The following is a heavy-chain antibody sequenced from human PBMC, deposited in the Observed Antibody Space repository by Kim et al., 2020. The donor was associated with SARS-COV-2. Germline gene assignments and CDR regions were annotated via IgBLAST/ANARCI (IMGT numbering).Heavy chain of an antibody. J-gene: IGHJ3*02. CDR1: GYSFTSYW. V-gene: IGHV5-10-1*01. CDR3: ARLDASYSSSWYLILDAFDI. Sequence: GESLKISCKGSGYSFTSYWISWVRQMPGKGLEWMGRIDPSDSYTNYSPSFQGHVTISADKSISTAYLQWSSLKASDTAMYYCARLDASYSSSWYLILDAFDIWGQGTMVTVSS. CDR2: IDPSDSYT. D-gene: IGHD6-13*01.